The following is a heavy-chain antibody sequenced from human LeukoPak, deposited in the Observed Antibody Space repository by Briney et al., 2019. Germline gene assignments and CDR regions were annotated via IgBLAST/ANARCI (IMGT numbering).Heavy chain of an antibody. CDR3: ARSSAYYDYVWGSYRNKASYFDY. CDR2: INHSGST. V-gene: IGHV4-34*01. J-gene: IGHJ4*02. Sequence: PSETLSLTCTVSGGSISSYYWSWIRQPPGKGLEWIGEINHSGSTNYNPSLKSRVTISVDTSKNQFSLKLSSVTAADTAVYYCARSSAYYDYVWGSYRNKASYFDYWGQGTLVTVSS. D-gene: IGHD3-16*02. CDR1: GGSISSYY.